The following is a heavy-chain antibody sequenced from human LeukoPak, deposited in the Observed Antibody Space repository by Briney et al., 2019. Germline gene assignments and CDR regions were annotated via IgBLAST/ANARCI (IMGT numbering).Heavy chain of an antibody. CDR2: IRSDGST. CDR1: GFTVSSNY. Sequence: GGSLRLSCRASGFTVSSNYMSWVRQAPGKGLEWVSVIRSDGSTNHADSVKGRFTISRDNSKNTLYLQMNNLRAEDTAMYYCAREMYSGMYNDAFDIWGQGTKVTVSS. V-gene: IGHV3-53*01. CDR3: AREMYSGMYNDAFDI. J-gene: IGHJ3*02. D-gene: IGHD1-26*01.